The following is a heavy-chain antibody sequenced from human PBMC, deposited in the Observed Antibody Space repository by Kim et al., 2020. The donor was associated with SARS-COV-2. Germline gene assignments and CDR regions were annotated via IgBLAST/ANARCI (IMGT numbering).Heavy chain of an antibody. Sequence: SETLSLTCTVSGGSISSSSYYWGWIRQPPGKGLEWIGSIYYSGSTYYNPSLKSRVTISVDTSKNQFSLKLSSVTAADTAVYYCARRMTTVSRGGYFDYWGQGTLVTVSS. J-gene: IGHJ4*02. D-gene: IGHD4-17*01. CDR3: ARRMTTVSRGGYFDY. CDR1: GGSISSSSYY. V-gene: IGHV4-39*01. CDR2: IYYSGST.